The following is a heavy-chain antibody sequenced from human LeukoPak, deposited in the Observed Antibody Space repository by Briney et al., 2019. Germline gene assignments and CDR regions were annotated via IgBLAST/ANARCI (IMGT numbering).Heavy chain of an antibody. CDR3: ARQSSSNWYLDF. V-gene: IGHV4-59*08. D-gene: IGHD6-13*01. CDR1: GGSISSYY. Sequence: PSETLSLTCTVSGGSISSYYWSWIRQPPGKGLEWVGYIYYSGSTNYNPSLKSRVTMSVDTSKNQFSLKLSSVTAADTAVYYCARQSSSNWYLDFWGQGTLVTVSS. CDR2: IYYSGST. J-gene: IGHJ4*02.